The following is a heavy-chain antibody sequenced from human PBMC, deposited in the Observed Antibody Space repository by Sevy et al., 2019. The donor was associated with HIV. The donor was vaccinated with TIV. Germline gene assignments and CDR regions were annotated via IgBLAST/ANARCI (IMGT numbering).Heavy chain of an antibody. V-gene: IGHV3-9*01. CDR2: ISWNSGTI. Sequence: GGSLRLSCAASGFSFDDYAFHWVRQPPGKGLEWVSGISWNSGTIAYADSVKGRFTISRDNAKNSLYLQMNSLRPEDTALYYCAKNDMVRGVISIPSYFDYWGQGTLVTVSS. D-gene: IGHD3-10*01. CDR1: GFSFDDYA. J-gene: IGHJ4*02. CDR3: AKNDMVRGVISIPSYFDY.